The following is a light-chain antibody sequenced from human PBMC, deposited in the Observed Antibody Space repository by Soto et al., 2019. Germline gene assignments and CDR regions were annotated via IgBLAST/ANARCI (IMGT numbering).Light chain of an antibody. V-gene: IGLV2-8*01. CDR2: EVS. Sequence: QSVLTQPPSASGSPGQSVTISCTGTSSDVGACNYVSWFQQHPGKAPKLMIYEVSKRPSGVPDRFSGSKSGSTASLTVSGLQAEDEADYYCSSCAGSSTHNYVFGTGTKVTVL. J-gene: IGLJ1*01. CDR3: SSCAGSSTHNYV. CDR1: SSDVGACNY.